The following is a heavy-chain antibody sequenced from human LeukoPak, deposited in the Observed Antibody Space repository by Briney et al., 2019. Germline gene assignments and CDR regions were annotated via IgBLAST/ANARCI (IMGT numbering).Heavy chain of an antibody. CDR2: ISSSNSYI. D-gene: IGHD3-22*01. CDR1: GFSFSNYN. J-gene: IGHJ4*02. Sequence: GGSLRLSCAVSGFSFSNYNMNWVRQAPGKGLEWVSSISSSNSYIYYADSVKGRFTISRDNAKNSLYLQMDNLRAEDTAVYYCARARGSSYDSSGPHYFDYWGQGTLVTVSS. CDR3: ARARGSSYDSSGPHYFDY. V-gene: IGHV3-21*01.